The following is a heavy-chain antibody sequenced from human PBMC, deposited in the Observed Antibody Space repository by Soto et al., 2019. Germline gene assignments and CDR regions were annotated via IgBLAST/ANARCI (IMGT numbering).Heavy chain of an antibody. Sequence: SVKVSCKASGGTFSSYSISWVRQAPGQGLEWMGGIIPIFGTANYAQKFQGRVTITADKSTSTAYMELSSLRSEDTAVYYCARGGIAAATNWFDPWGQGTLVTVSS. CDR1: GGTFSSYS. D-gene: IGHD6-13*01. J-gene: IGHJ5*02. CDR2: IIPIFGTA. CDR3: ARGGIAAATNWFDP. V-gene: IGHV1-69*06.